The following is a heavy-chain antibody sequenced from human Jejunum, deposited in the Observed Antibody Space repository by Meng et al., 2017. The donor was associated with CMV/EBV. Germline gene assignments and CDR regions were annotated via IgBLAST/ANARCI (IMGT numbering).Heavy chain of an antibody. CDR3: ASFPPPGKQWLVTDY. CDR2: IYHSGST. Sequence: SGPVLVKPSGTLSLTCAVAGGSISSSNWWSWVRQPPGKGLEWIGEIYHSGSTNYNPSLKSRVTISVDKSKNQFSLKLSSVTAADTAVYYCASFPPPGKQWLVTDYWGQGTLVTVSS. V-gene: IGHV4-4*02. J-gene: IGHJ4*02. D-gene: IGHD6-19*01. CDR1: GGSISSSNW.